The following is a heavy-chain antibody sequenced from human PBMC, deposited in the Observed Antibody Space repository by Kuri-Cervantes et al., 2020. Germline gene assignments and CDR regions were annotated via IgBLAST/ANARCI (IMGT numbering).Heavy chain of an antibody. V-gene: IGHV4-61*02. CDR3: AGDSGWYGAVGFSEK. CDR2: IYTSGST. J-gene: IGHJ4*02. CDR1: GGSISSGSYY. Sequence: SCTVSGGSISSGSYYWSWIRQPAGKGLEWIGRIYTSGSTNYNPSLKSRVTISVDTSKNQFSLKLSSVTAADTAVYYCAGDSGWYGAVGFSEKWGQGTLVTVSS. D-gene: IGHD6-19*01.